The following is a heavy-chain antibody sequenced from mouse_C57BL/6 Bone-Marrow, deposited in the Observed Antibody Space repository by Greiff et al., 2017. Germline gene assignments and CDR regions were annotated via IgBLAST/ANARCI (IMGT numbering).Heavy chain of an antibody. V-gene: IGHV1-82*01. Sequence: QVQLQQSGPELVKPGASVKISCKASGYAFSSSWMNWVKQRPGKGLEWIGRIYPGDGDTNYNGKFKGKATLTADKSSSTAYMQLSSLTSEYSAVYFCSREGSSPLYAMDYWGQGTSVTVSS. CDR3: SREGSSPLYAMDY. D-gene: IGHD1-1*01. CDR2: IYPGDGDT. CDR1: GYAFSSSW. J-gene: IGHJ4*01.